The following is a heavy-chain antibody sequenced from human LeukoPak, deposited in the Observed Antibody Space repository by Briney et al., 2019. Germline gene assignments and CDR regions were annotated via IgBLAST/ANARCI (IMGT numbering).Heavy chain of an antibody. CDR3: ARDPREDAFDI. CDR1: GGSISSYY. CDR2: IYYSGST. Sequence: PSETLSLTCTVSGGSISSYYWSWIRQPPGKGLEWIGYIYYSGSTNYNPSLKSRVTISVDTSKNQFSLKLSSVTAADTAVYYCARDPREDAFDIWGQGTMVTVSS. V-gene: IGHV4-59*01. J-gene: IGHJ3*02.